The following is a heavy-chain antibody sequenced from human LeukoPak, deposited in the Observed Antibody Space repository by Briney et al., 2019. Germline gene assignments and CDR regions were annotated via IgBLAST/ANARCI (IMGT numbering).Heavy chain of an antibody. J-gene: IGHJ5*02. CDR3: ATERGGGIIAAADTGPQVFDP. CDR1: GYTFTGYY. D-gene: IGHD6-13*01. Sequence: GASVKVSCKASGYTFTGYYMHWVRQATGQGLEWMGWMNPNSGNTGYAQKFQGRVTMTRDTSISTVYMELSSLRSEDTAVYYCATERGGGIIAAADTGPQVFDPWGQGTLVTVSS. V-gene: IGHV1-8*02. CDR2: MNPNSGNT.